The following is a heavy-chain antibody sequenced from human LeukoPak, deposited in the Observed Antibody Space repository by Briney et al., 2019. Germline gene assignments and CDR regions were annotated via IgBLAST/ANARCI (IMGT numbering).Heavy chain of an antibody. Sequence: ASVKVSCKASGYTFTFTHYYLHWVRQAPGQGLEWMGVINPSGDSTTYAQTLQGRVIMTRDTSTSTVYMELSGLTSEDTAVYYCATWADAFDIWGQGTMVTVSS. CDR2: INPSGDST. D-gene: IGHD1-26*01. V-gene: IGHV1-46*01. CDR1: GYTFTFTHYY. CDR3: ATWADAFDI. J-gene: IGHJ3*02.